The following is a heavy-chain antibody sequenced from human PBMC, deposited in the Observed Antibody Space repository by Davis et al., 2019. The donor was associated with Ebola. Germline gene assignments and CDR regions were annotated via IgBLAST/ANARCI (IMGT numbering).Heavy chain of an antibody. CDR2: ISSSGSTI. V-gene: IGHV3-11*04. D-gene: IGHD2-2*01. J-gene: IGHJ6*02. CDR1: GFTFSDYY. Sequence: GESLKISCAASGFTFSDYYMSWIRQAPGKGLEWVSYISSSGSTIYYADSVKGRFTISRDNAKNSLYLQMNSLRAEDTAVYYCARGGNIVVVPAAMGYYYYGMDVWGQGTTVTVSS. CDR3: ARGGNIVVVPAAMGYYYYGMDV.